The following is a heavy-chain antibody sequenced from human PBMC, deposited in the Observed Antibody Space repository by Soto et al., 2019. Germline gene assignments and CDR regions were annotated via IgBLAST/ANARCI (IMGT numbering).Heavy chain of an antibody. V-gene: IGHV3-33*01. CDR2: IWYDGSNK. J-gene: IGHJ4*02. D-gene: IGHD3-10*01. CDR3: ARDGAYDTMVRGVGGY. CDR1: GFTFSSYG. Sequence: GGSLRLSCAASGFTFSSYGMHWVRQAPGKGLEWVAVIWYDGSNKYYADSVKGRFTISRDNSKNTLYLQMNSLRAEDTAVYYCARDGAYDTMVRGVGGYWGQGTLVTVSS.